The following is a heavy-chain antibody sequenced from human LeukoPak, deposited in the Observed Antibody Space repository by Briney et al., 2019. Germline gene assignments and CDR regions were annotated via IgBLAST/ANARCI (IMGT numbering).Heavy chain of an antibody. CDR2: IRYDGSNK. CDR1: GFTFSSYG. V-gene: IGHV3-30*02. Sequence: PGGSLRLSCAASGFTFSSYGMHWVRQAPGKGLEWVAFIRYDGSNKYYADSVKGRFTISRDNSKNTLYLQMNSLRAEDTAVYYCATSRYCSGGSCYSDYWGQGTLVTVSS. D-gene: IGHD2-15*01. J-gene: IGHJ4*02. CDR3: ATSRYCSGGSCYSDY.